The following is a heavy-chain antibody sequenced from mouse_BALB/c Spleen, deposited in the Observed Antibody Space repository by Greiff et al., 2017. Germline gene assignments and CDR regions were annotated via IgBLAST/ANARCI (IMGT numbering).Heavy chain of an antibody. CDR1: GYAFSSSW. Sequence: QVQLQQSGPELVKPGASVKISCKASGYAFSSSWMNWVKQRPGQGLEWIGRIYPGDGDTNYNGKFKGKATLTADKSSSTAYMQLSSLTSVDSAVYFCARRSRYGYFDVWGAGTTVTVSS. V-gene: IGHV1-82*01. J-gene: IGHJ1*01. CDR3: ARRSRYGYFDV. CDR2: IYPGDGDT. D-gene: IGHD1-1*01.